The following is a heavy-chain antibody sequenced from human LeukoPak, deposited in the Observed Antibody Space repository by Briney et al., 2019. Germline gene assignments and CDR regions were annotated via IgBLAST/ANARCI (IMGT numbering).Heavy chain of an antibody. Sequence: GGSLRLSCAASGFTFSSYWMHWVRQAPGKGLVWVSRINSDGSSTSHADSVKGRFTISRDNAKNTLYLQMNSLRAEDTAVYYCAGVTVGGIVVVPAAMFWDYYYYYMDVWGKGTTVTVSS. J-gene: IGHJ6*03. CDR2: INSDGSST. D-gene: IGHD2-2*01. CDR1: GFTFSSYW. CDR3: AGVTVGGIVVVPAAMFWDYYYYYMDV. V-gene: IGHV3-74*01.